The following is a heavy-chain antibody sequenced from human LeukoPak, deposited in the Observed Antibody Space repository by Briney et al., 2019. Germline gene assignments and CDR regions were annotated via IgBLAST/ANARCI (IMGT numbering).Heavy chain of an antibody. CDR3: ARHPALSTIFGVAYYYMDV. J-gene: IGHJ6*03. Sequence: PSQTLSLTCTVSGGSISSGGFYWGWIRQSPGKGLEWIGYIHHAGSTYYNPSLKSRVTISVDTSKNQFSLKLSSVSAADTAVYYCARHPALSTIFGVAYYYMDVWGKGTTVTVSS. CDR1: GGSISSGGFY. CDR2: IHHAGST. D-gene: IGHD3-3*01. V-gene: IGHV4-30-2*06.